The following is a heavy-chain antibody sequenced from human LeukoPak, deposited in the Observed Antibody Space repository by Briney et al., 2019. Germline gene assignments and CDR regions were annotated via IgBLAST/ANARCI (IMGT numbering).Heavy chain of an antibody. CDR2: ISSNGGST. D-gene: IGHD3-22*01. CDR3: ARDPSNSQYDSPILWYFDL. V-gene: IGHV3-64*01. J-gene: IGHJ2*01. CDR1: GFTFSSYA. Sequence: GGSLRLSCAASGFTFSSYAMHWVRQAPGKGLEYVSAISSNGGSTYYANSVKGRFTISRDNSKNTLYLQMGSLRAEDMAVYYCARDPSNSQYDSPILWYFDLWGRGTLVTVSS.